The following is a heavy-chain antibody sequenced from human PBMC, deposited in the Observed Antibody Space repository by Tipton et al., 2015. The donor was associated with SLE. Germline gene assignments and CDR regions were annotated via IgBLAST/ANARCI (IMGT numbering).Heavy chain of an antibody. CDR1: GGSLSSSSYY. CDR2: IYYSGST. D-gene: IGHD2-15*01. CDR3: ARDRVGGGGHFDY. J-gene: IGHJ4*02. V-gene: IGHV4-61*01. Sequence: TLSLTCTVSGGSLSSSSYYWGWIRQPPGKGLEWIGYIYYSGSTNYNPSLKSRVTISVDTSKNQFSLKLSSVTAADTAVYYCARDRVGGGGHFDYWGQGTLVTVSS.